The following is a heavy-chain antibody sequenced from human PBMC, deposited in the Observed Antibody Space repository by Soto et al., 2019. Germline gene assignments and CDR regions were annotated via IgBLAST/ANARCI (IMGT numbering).Heavy chain of an antibody. CDR2: FDPEDGET. V-gene: IGHV1-24*01. Sequence: GASVKVSCKVSGYTLTELSMHWVRQAPGKGLEWMGGFDPEDGETIYAQKFQGRVTMTEDTSTDTAYMELSSLRSEDTAVYYCATDTRWYSSSGHFDYWGQGTLVTVSS. D-gene: IGHD6-6*01. CDR1: GYTLTELS. CDR3: ATDTRWYSSSGHFDY. J-gene: IGHJ4*02.